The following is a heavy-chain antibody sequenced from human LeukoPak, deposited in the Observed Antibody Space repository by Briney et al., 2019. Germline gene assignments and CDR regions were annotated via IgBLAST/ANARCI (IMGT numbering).Heavy chain of an antibody. V-gene: IGHV3-30*02. CDR2: IRYDGSNK. CDR3: AKGAVSYSGSGSYPVDY. CDR1: GFTFSSYG. J-gene: IGHJ4*02. Sequence: GGSLRLSCAASGFTFSSYGMHWVRQAPGKGLEWVAFIRYDGSNKYYADSVKGRFTISRDHSKNTLYLQMNSLRAEDTAVYYCAKGAVSYSGSGSYPVDYWGQGTLVTVSS. D-gene: IGHD3-10*01.